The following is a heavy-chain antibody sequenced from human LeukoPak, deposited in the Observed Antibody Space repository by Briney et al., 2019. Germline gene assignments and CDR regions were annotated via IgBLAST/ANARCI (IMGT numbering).Heavy chain of an antibody. V-gene: IGHV5-51*01. CDR1: GYSFISYR. D-gene: IGHD2-21*01. CDR2: IYPGDSDT. J-gene: IGHJ3*02. Sequence: GESLKISWKGSGYSFISYRIGWVRQMPGKGLEWVGSIYPGDSDTRYSPPFQGQVTISADKSTSTAYLQWSSLKASDTAMYYCERQRVAPVMRALDIWGQGTLVTVSS. CDR3: ERQRVAPVMRALDI.